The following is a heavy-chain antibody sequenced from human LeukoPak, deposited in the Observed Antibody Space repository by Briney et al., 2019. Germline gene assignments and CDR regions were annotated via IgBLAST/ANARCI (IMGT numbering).Heavy chain of an antibody. CDR2: IYSGGST. D-gene: IGHD3-9*01. Sequence: GGSLSLSCAASGFTVSSNYMSWVRQAPGKGLEWVSVIYSGGSTYYADSVKGRFTISRDNSKNTLYLQMNSLRAEDTAVYYCAGGWGYDILTGLDYWGQGTLVTVSS. V-gene: IGHV3-53*01. J-gene: IGHJ4*02. CDR1: GFTVSSNY. CDR3: AGGWGYDILTGLDY.